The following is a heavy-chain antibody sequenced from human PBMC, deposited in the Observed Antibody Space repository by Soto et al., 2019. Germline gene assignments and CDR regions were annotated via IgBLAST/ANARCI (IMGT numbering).Heavy chain of an antibody. J-gene: IGHJ6*02. D-gene: IGHD5-12*01. CDR3: AGGXRGGYPRHYYYYYGMDV. CDR2: ISAYNGNT. V-gene: IGHV1-18*04. Sequence: ASVKVSCKGSGYTFTSYGISWVRQAPGQGLEWMGWISAYNGNTNYAQKLQGRVTMTTDTSTSTAYMELRSLRSDDTAVYYCAGGXRGGYPRHYYYYYGMDVWGQGTTVTVSS. CDR1: GYTFTSYG.